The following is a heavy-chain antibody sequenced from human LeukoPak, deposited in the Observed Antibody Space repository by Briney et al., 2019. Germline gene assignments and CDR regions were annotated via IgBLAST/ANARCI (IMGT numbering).Heavy chain of an antibody. D-gene: IGHD3-22*01. J-gene: IGHJ6*03. Sequence: HPGGSLRLSCAASGFTFSSYEMNWVRQAPGKGLERVSYISSSGSAIYYADSVKGRFTISRDNAKNSLYLQMNSLRAEDTAVYYCARVLSGYYDSSGYPYYYYYYMDVWGKGTTVTVSS. CDR1: GFTFSSYE. CDR3: ARVLSGYYDSSGYPYYYYYYMDV. V-gene: IGHV3-48*03. CDR2: ISSSGSAI.